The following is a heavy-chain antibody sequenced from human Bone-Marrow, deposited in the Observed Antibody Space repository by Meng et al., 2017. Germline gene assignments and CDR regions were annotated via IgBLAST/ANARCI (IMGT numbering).Heavy chain of an antibody. V-gene: IGHV4-59*01. J-gene: IGHJ3*02. Sequence: SETLSLTCTVSGGSISSYYWSWIRQPPGKGLEWIGYIYYSGSTNYNPSLKSRVTISVDTSKNQFSLKLSSVTAADTAVYYCARDRGGYYYDSSEAVGAFDIWGQGTMVTVSS. CDR1: GGSISSYY. D-gene: IGHD3-22*01. CDR3: ARDRGGYYYDSSEAVGAFDI. CDR2: IYYSGST.